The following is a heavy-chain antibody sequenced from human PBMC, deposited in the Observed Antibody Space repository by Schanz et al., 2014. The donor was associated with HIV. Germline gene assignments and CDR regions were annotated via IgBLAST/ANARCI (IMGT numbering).Heavy chain of an antibody. CDR1: GGTFSTYA. Sequence: QVQLVQSGAEVRKPGSSVKVSCKASGGTFSTYAISWVRQAPGPGLQWMGGIIPMFGTANYAQKFQGRVTMTADESTGTAYMELSSLRSEDTAVYYCARGNCRGSSCYREFYFDYWGQGSLVIVSS. CDR3: ARGNCRGSSCYREFYFDY. J-gene: IGHJ4*02. D-gene: IGHD2-15*01. V-gene: IGHV1-69*01. CDR2: IIPMFGTA.